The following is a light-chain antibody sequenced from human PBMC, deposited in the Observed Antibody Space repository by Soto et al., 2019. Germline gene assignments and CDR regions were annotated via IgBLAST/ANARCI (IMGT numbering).Light chain of an antibody. CDR3: QQYNNLPLT. CDR2: YAS. J-gene: IGKJ4*01. V-gene: IGKV1-33*01. CDR1: QDISNY. Sequence: DIQMTQSPSSLSASVGDRVTITCQTSQDISNYLNWYQQKPGKAPKLLIYYASNLETGIPSRFSGRGSGTEFTFTISSLQPEDIATYYCQQYNNLPLTFGGGTKGEI.